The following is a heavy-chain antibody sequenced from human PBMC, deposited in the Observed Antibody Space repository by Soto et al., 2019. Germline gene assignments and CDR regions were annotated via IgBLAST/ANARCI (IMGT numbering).Heavy chain of an antibody. CDR2: ITGDGSRT. CDR3: AKDSEDFSLSWPLDY. D-gene: IGHD1-26*01. V-gene: IGHV3-23*01. J-gene: IGHJ4*02. CDR1: GFTFSSYA. Sequence: GGSLRLSCAVSGFTFSSYAMSWVRQAPGKGLKWVSIITGDGSRTYYADSVKGRFTISRDNSQNTLYLQMNSLRADDMAVYFCAKDSEDFSLSWPLDYWGQGTLVTVSS.